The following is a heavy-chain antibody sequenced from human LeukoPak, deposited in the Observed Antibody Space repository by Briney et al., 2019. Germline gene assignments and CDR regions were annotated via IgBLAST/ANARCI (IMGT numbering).Heavy chain of an antibody. V-gene: IGHV4-59*01. CDR2: IYYTGST. CDR1: GGSISNYY. J-gene: IGHJ3*01. Sequence: SETLSLTCSVSGGSISNYYWTWIRQPPGKGLEWIGYIYYTGSTNYNPSLKSRVTMSVVTSKNQFSLKLSSVTAADTAVYYCARVYGGYYFAALDVWGQGAMVTVSS. CDR3: ARVYGGYYFAALDV. D-gene: IGHD3-22*01.